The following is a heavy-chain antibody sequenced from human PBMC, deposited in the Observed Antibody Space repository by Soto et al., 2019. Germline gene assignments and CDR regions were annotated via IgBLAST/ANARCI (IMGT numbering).Heavy chain of an antibody. CDR3: AKGRSSGWSYYYYGMDV. CDR2: ISGSGGST. D-gene: IGHD6-19*01. CDR1: GFTFSSYA. J-gene: IGHJ6*02. V-gene: IGHV3-23*01. Sequence: GGSLRLSCAASGFTFSSYAMSWVRQAPGKGLEWVSAISGSGGSTYYADSVKGRFTISRDNSKNTLYLQMNSLRAEDTAVYYCAKGRSSGWSYYYYGMDVWGQGTTVTVSS.